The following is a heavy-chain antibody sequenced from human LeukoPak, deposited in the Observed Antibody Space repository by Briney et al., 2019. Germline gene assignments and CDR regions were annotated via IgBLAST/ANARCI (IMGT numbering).Heavy chain of an antibody. CDR1: GFTVSSNY. CDR3: ARDSSDYGGKGVDY. D-gene: IGHD4-23*01. Sequence: GGSLRLSCAASGFTVSSNYMSWVRQAPGKGLEWVSVTYSGGNTYYADSVKGRFTISRDNSKNTLYLQMNSLRAEDTAVYYCARDSSDYGGKGVDYWGQGTLVTVSS. J-gene: IGHJ4*02. V-gene: IGHV3-53*01. CDR2: TYSGGNT.